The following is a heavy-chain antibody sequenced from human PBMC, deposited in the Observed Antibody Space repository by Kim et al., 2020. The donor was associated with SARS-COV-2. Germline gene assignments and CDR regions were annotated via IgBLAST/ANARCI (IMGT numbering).Heavy chain of an antibody. J-gene: IGHJ4*02. CDR2: IYYSGST. CDR3: ARYLRAYCGGDCYSPFDY. Sequence: SETLSLTCTVSGGSISSSSYYWGWIRQPPGKGLEWIGSIYYSGSTYYNPSLKSRVTISVDTSKNQFSLKLSSVTAADTAVYYCARYLRAYCGGDCYSPFDYWGQGTLVTVSS. V-gene: IGHV4-39*01. CDR1: GGSISSSSYY. D-gene: IGHD2-21*02.